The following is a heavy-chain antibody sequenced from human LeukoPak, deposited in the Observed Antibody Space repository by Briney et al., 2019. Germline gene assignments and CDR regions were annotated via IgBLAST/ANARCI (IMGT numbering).Heavy chain of an antibody. CDR1: GYSFTSYW. J-gene: IGHJ5*02. CDR3: ARQTDFWSGYSSRSWFDP. D-gene: IGHD3-3*01. V-gene: IGHV5-51*01. Sequence: GESLKISCKGSGYSFTSYWIGWVRQMPGEGLEWMGIIYPGDSDTRYSPSFQGQVTISADKSISTAYLQWSSLKASDTAMYYCARQTDFWSGYSSRSWFDPWGQGTLATVSS. CDR2: IYPGDSDT.